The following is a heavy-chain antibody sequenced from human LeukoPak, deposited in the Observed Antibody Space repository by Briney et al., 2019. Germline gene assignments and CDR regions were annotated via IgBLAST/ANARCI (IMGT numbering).Heavy chain of an antibody. Sequence: ASVKVSCKASGYTFIGYNMHWVRQAPGQGLEWMGWINPNSGGTSYAQKFQGWVTMTRDTSISTAYMELTRLRSDDTAMYYCARNCGGDCWDAFDIWGQGTMVTVSS. D-gene: IGHD2-21*02. J-gene: IGHJ3*02. CDR3: ARNCGGDCWDAFDI. CDR2: INPNSGGT. V-gene: IGHV1-2*04. CDR1: GYTFIGYN.